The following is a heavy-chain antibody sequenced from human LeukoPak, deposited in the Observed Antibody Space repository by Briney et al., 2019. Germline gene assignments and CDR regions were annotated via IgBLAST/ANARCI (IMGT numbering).Heavy chain of an antibody. V-gene: IGHV3-30*18. CDR1: GFTFSSYG. CDR2: ISYDGSNK. D-gene: IGHD2-2*01. J-gene: IGHJ5*02. Sequence: GGSLRLSCVASGFTFSSYGVHWVRQAPGKGLEWVAVISYDGSNKYYADSVKGRFTISRDNSKNTLYLQMNSLRAEDTAVYYCAKDTGGYCSSTSCLPREGWFDPWGQGTLVTVSS. CDR3: AKDTGGYCSSTSCLPREGWFDP.